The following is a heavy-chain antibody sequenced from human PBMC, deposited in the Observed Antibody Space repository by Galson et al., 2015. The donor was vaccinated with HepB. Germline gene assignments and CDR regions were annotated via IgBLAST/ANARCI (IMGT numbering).Heavy chain of an antibody. V-gene: IGHV1-18*01. CDR1: GYNFTSHI. D-gene: IGHD4-17*01. CDR2: INSYNGQT. J-gene: IGHJ4*02. Sequence: SVKVSCKASGYNFTSHILDWLRQAPGQGPEWVGRINSYNGQTELAQKFQGRVTMTIETSANTAYMELRSLRSDDTGIYYCARRDFGDEGFNYWGQGTLVTVSS. CDR3: ARRDFGDEGFNY.